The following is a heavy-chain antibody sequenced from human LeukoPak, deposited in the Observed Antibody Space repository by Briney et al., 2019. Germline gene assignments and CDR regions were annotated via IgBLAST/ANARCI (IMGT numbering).Heavy chain of an antibody. Sequence: PSETLSLTCAVSGGSISSGGYPWSWIRQPPGKGLEWIGEINHSGSTNYNPSLKSRVTISVDTSKNQFSLKLSSVTAADTAVYYCARGLTWGGYSYGSDAFDIWGQGTMVTVSS. D-gene: IGHD5-18*01. CDR2: INHSGST. J-gene: IGHJ3*02. V-gene: IGHV4-30-2*01. CDR3: ARGLTWGGYSYGSDAFDI. CDR1: GGSISSGGYP.